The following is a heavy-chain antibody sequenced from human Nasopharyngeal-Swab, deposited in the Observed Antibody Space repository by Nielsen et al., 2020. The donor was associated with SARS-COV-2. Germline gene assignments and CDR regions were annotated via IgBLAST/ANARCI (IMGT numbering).Heavy chain of an antibody. CDR1: GSTFSSYA. J-gene: IGHJ4*02. Sequence: GGSLRLSCAASGSTFSSYAIHWVRQAPGKGLEWVAVISYDGSNKYYADSVKGRFTISRDNSKNTLYLQMNSLRAEDTAVYYCARDPRGLIGDYFDYWGQGTLVTVSS. CDR2: ISYDGSNK. CDR3: ARDPRGLIGDYFDY. D-gene: IGHD5-24*01. V-gene: IGHV3-30-3*01.